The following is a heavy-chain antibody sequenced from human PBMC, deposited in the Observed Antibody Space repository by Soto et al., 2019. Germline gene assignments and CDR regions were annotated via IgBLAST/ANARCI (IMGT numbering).Heavy chain of an antibody. CDR1: GGSISSYY. J-gene: IGHJ5*02. Sequence: SETLSLTCTVSGGSISSYYWSWIRQPPGKGLEWIGYIFYSGSTNYNPSLKSRVTISVDTSKNQFSLKLSSVTAADTAVYYCAGGEYYDFWSDKGGWFDPWGQGTLVTVSS. CDR3: AGGEYYDFWSDKGGWFDP. V-gene: IGHV4-59*08. CDR2: IFYSGST. D-gene: IGHD3-3*01.